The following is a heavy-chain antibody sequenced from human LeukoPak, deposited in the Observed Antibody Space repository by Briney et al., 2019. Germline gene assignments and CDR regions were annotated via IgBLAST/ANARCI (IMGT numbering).Heavy chain of an antibody. CDR1: GGSISSGSYY. D-gene: IGHD3-22*01. V-gene: IGHV4-61*02. J-gene: IGHJ5*02. CDR3: ARGVYPRTDSSGYYYPEWDWFDP. CDR2: IYTSGST. Sequence: PSQTLSLTCTVSGGSISSGSYYWSWIRQPAGKGLEWIGRIYTSGSTNYNPSLKSRVTMSVDTSKNQFSLKLSSVTAADTAVYYCARGVYPRTDSSGYYYPEWDWFDPWGQGTLVTVSS.